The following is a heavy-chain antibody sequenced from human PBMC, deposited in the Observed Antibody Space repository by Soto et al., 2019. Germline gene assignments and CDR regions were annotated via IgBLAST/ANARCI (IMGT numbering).Heavy chain of an antibody. V-gene: IGHV3-23*01. D-gene: IGHD6-6*01. CDR1: GFTFSSYA. J-gene: IGHJ5*02. Sequence: GGSLRLSCAASGFTFSSYAMSWVRQAPGKGLEWVSAISGSGGSTYYADSVKGRFTISRGNSKNTLYLQMNSLRAEDTAVYYCARSSSSLKGSWFDPWGQGTLVTVSS. CDR2: ISGSGGST. CDR3: ARSSSSLKGSWFDP.